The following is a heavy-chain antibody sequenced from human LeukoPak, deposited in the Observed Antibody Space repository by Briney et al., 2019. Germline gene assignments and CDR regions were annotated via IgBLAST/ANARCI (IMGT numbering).Heavy chain of an antibody. CDR1: GGSIRSRSYY. J-gene: IGHJ4*02. D-gene: IGHD6-19*01. CDR3: ARRYSRGWAVGY. Sequence: SETLSLTCTVSGGSIRSRSYYWGWIRQPPGKGLEWIGYMYYDGNTYYNPSLKSRVTISIDTSKNQFSLKLSSVTAADTAVYYCARRYSRGWAVGYWGQGTLVTVSS. CDR2: MYYDGNT. V-gene: IGHV4-39*07.